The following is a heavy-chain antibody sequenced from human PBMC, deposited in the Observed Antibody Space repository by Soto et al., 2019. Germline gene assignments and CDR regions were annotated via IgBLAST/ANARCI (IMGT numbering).Heavy chain of an antibody. Sequence: SETLSLTCTVSGGSISSYYWSWIRQPPGKGLEWIGYIYYSGSTNYNPSLKSRVTISVDTSKNQFSLKLSSVTAADTAVYYCARGFYYYGSRYYYGMDVWGQGTTVT. CDR1: GGSISSYY. J-gene: IGHJ6*02. CDR2: IYYSGST. D-gene: IGHD3-10*01. CDR3: ARGFYYYGSRYYYGMDV. V-gene: IGHV4-59*08.